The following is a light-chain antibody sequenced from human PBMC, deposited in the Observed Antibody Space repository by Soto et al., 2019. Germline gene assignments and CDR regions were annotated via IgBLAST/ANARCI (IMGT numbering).Light chain of an antibody. J-gene: IGKJ1*01. Sequence: DIQMTQSPSSLSASVGDRVTITCRASQGIWNYLAWYQQKPGKVPKVLIYAVSTLQSGVPSRFSGSGSGTDFTLTISSLQPEDVATYYCQKYDTAPWTFGQGTKVEIK. V-gene: IGKV1-27*01. CDR2: AVS. CDR3: QKYDTAPWT. CDR1: QGIWNY.